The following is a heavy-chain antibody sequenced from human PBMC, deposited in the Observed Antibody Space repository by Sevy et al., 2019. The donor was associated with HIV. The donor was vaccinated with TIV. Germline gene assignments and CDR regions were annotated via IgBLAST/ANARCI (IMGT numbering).Heavy chain of an antibody. D-gene: IGHD3-3*01. CDR3: ARDRVAVLGVVVSFDS. V-gene: IGHV3-23*01. CDR1: GFTFDSYA. CDR2: SSGSGYAT. Sequence: GGSLRLSCAASGFTFDSYAMHWVRQVAGKGLEWVSTSSGSGYATYYADSVKGRFIMSRDTSRNTLYLQMSSLRVEDSAVYFCARDRVAVLGVVVSFDSWGQGTLVTVSS. J-gene: IGHJ4*02.